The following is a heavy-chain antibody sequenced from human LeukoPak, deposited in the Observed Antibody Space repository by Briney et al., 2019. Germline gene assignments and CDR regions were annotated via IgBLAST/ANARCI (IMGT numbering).Heavy chain of an antibody. J-gene: IGHJ3*02. CDR1: GFTVSSNY. Sequence: GGSLRLSCAASGFTVSSNYMSWVRQAPGKGLEWVSVIYSGGSTYYADSVKGRSTISRHNSKNTLYLQMNSLRAEDTAVYYCARGISSSWYLAFDIWGQGTMVTVSS. CDR3: ARGISSSWYLAFDI. CDR2: IYSGGST. D-gene: IGHD6-13*01. V-gene: IGHV3-53*04.